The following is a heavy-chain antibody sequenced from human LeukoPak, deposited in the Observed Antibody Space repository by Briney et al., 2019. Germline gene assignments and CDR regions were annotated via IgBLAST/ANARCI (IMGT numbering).Heavy chain of an antibody. D-gene: IGHD2-15*01. J-gene: IGHJ4*02. V-gene: IGHV3-7*01. CDR3: ASCSGGSCFLDY. CDR2: IKQDGSDK. CDR1: GFTFTKYW. Sequence: GDSLRLSCAASGFTFTKYWMTWVRQAPGKGLEWVGNIKQDGSDKNYMDSVKGRFTISRDNAKNSLYLQMNSLRAEDTAVYYCASCSGGSCFLDYWGQGTLVTVSS.